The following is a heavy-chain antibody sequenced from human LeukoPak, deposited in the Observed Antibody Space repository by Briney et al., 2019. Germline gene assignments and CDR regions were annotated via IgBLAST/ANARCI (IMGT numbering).Heavy chain of an antibody. CDR3: ARGQGGSYYYYMDV. Sequence: SETLSLTCAVYGGSFSGYYWSWIRQPPGKGLEWIGEINHSGSTNYNPSLKSRVTISVDMSKNQFSLKVISVTAADTAMYYCARGQGGSYYYYMDVWGKGTTVTISS. CDR1: GGSFSGYY. CDR2: INHSGST. V-gene: IGHV4-34*01. J-gene: IGHJ6*03. D-gene: IGHD6-25*01.